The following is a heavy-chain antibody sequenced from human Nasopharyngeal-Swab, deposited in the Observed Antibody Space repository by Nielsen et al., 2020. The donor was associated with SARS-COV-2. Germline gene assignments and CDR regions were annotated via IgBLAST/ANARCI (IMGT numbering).Heavy chain of an antibody. V-gene: IGHV3-23*01. D-gene: IGHD3-10*01. CDR1: GFTFSSYA. Sequence: GESLKISCAASGFTFSSYAMSWVRQAPGKGLEWVSAISGSGGSTYYADSVKGRFTISRDNSKNTLYLQMNSLRAEDTAVYYCAKATMATETFDYWGQGTLVTVFS. J-gene: IGHJ4*02. CDR3: AKATMATETFDY. CDR2: ISGSGGST.